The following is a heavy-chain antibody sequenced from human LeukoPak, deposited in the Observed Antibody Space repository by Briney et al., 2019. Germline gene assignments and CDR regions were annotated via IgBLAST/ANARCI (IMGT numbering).Heavy chain of an antibody. V-gene: IGHV4-59*01. D-gene: IGHD3-16*01. CDR2: IYYSGTT. Sequence: SETLSLTCTVSGDSLTSFYWSWIRQPPGKGLEWIGYIYYSGTTKYNPSLKSRVTISVDTSKNQFSLKLRSVTSADTAVYYCARERGGQSNDYLHGGPFDYWGQGTLVTVSS. CDR1: GDSLTSFY. CDR3: ARERGGQSNDYLHGGPFDY. J-gene: IGHJ4*02.